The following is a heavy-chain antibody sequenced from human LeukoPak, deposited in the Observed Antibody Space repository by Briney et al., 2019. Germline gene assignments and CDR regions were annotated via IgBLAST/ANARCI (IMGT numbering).Heavy chain of an antibody. V-gene: IGHV3-7*01. Sequence: PGGSLRLSCAASGFTFSSYWMNWVRQAPGKGLEWVANIKQDGSEKYYVDSVKGRFTISRDNAKNSLYLQMNSLRAEDTAVYYCARDDLVAGATGTLDIWGQGTMVTVSS. CDR3: ARDDLVAGATGTLDI. J-gene: IGHJ3*02. CDR2: IKQDGSEK. CDR1: GFTFSSYW. D-gene: IGHD1-26*01.